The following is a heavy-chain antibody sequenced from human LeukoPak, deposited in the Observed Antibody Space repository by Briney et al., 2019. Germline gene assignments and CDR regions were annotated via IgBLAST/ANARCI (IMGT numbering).Heavy chain of an antibody. D-gene: IGHD5-24*01. CDR1: GFTFSSYA. Sequence: GGSLRLSCAASGFTFSSYAMSWVRQAPGKGLEWVSGISGSGGSTYYADSVKGRFTISRDNAKNSLYLQMNSLRAEDTAVYYCARAEGMAAILGSFDYWGQGTLVTASS. CDR2: ISGSGGST. CDR3: ARAEGMAAILGSFDY. J-gene: IGHJ4*02. V-gene: IGHV3-23*01.